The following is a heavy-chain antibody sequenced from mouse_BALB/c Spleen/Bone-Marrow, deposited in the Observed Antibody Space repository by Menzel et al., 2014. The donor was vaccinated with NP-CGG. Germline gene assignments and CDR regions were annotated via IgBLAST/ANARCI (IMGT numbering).Heavy chain of an antibody. V-gene: IGHV14-3*02. Sequence: EVQLQQSGAELVKPGASVKLSCTASGFNIKDTYMHWVKQRPEQGLEWIGRIDTANGNTKYDPKFQGMATITADTSSNTAYLQLSSLTSEDTAVYYCARYGNGLMDYWGQGTSVTVSS. D-gene: IGHD2-1*01. J-gene: IGHJ4*01. CDR2: IDTANGNT. CDR3: ARYGNGLMDY. CDR1: GFNIKDTY.